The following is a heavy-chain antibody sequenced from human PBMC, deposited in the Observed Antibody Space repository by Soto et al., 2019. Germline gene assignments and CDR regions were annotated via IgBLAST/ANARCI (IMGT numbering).Heavy chain of an antibody. CDR3: ARVVYGNSKRFLARWFDP. V-gene: IGHV4-30-4*01. J-gene: IGHJ5*02. CDR1: GGSISSGDYY. D-gene: IGHD3-3*01. Sequence: PSETLSLTCTVSGGSISSGDYYWSWIRQPKGKGMESIGYIYYSGSTYYYPSLKSRVTISVDTSKNQFSLKLSSVTAADTAVYYCARVVYGNSKRFLARWFDPWGQGTLVTVSS. CDR2: IYYSGST.